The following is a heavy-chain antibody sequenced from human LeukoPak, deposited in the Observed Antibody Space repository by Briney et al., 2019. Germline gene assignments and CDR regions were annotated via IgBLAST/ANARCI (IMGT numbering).Heavy chain of an antibody. CDR1: GFTVSSNY. J-gene: IGHJ4*02. Sequence: TGGSLRLSRAASGFTVSSNYMTWVRQAPGKGLEWVSVIYSGGSTYYADSVKGRFTISRDDSKNTLYLQMNSLRAEDTAVYYCASGLPPGIIDYWGQGTLVTVSS. CDR2: IYSGGST. D-gene: IGHD1-14*01. CDR3: ASGLPPGIIDY. V-gene: IGHV3-53*01.